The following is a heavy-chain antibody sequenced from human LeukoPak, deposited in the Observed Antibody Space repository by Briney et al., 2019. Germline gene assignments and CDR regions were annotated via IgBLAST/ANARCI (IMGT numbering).Heavy chain of an antibody. CDR3: AIPSVGATTLGVYFQH. J-gene: IGHJ1*01. D-gene: IGHD1-26*01. CDR2: INHSGST. Sequence: SETLSLTCAVYGGSFSGYYWSWIRQPPGKGLEWIGEINHSGSTNYNPSLKSRVTISVDTSKNQFSLKLSSVTAADTAVYYCAIPSVGATTLGVYFQHWGQGTLVTVSS. CDR1: GGSFSGYY. V-gene: IGHV4-34*01.